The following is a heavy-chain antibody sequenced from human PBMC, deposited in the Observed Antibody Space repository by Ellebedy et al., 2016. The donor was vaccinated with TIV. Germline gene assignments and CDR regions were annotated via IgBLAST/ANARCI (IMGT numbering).Heavy chain of an antibody. CDR2: ISSTNRAI. CDR1: GFTFSDYY. J-gene: IGHJ4*02. CDR3: ARDAGSHFYFDS. V-gene: IGHV3-11*01. Sequence: GESLKISXVASGFTFSDYYMSWIRQAPGTGLEWFGYISSTNRAIYVADSVRGRFTISRDNAKNSLYLQMNSLRADDTAVYYCARDAGSHFYFDSWGQGTLVTVSS.